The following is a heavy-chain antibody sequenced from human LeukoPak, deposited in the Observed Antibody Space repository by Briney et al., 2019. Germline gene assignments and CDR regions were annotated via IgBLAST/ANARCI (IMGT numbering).Heavy chain of an antibody. CDR1: GFTFSSYG. J-gene: IGHJ4*02. V-gene: IGHV3-33*01. D-gene: IGHD6-19*01. CDR2: IWNDGSKK. Sequence: PGGSLRLSCAASGFTFSSYGMHWVRQAPGKGLEWVAAIWNDGSKKYYAESVKGRFTVSRDNSKDTLYLQMNRLRVDDTAVYFCARDRTRLTYWGQGTLVTVSS. CDR3: ARDRTRLTY.